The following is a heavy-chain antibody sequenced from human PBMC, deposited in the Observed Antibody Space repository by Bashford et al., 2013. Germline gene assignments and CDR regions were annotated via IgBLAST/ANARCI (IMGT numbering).Heavy chain of an antibody. Sequence: SETLSLTCTVSGGSISSGGYYWSWIRQHPGKGLEWIGYIYYSGSTYYNPSLKSRVTISVDTSKNQFSLKLSSVTAADTAVYYCARVRFLNWFDPWGRRNPSVTVSS. D-gene: IGHD2-21*01. CDR3: ARVRFLNWFDP. J-gene: IGHJ5*02. CDR2: IYYSGST. CDR1: GGSISSGGYY. V-gene: IGHV4-31*03.